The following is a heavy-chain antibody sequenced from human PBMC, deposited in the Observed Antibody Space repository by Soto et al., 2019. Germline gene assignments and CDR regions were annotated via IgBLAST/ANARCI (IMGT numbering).Heavy chain of an antibody. D-gene: IGHD3-10*01. V-gene: IGHV4-59*08. CDR1: GGSFSNYH. CDR3: ATYLGGGSGRGY. J-gene: IGHJ4*02. CDR2: INSDGST. Sequence: QVQLQESGPGLVKPPETLSLTCTVSGGSFSNYHWSWIRQPPGKGLEWIGYINSDGSTNYNPSLKSRVTISQDTAKNLFSLRLSSVTAADTAVYYCATYLGGGSGRGYWGQGTLVTVSS.